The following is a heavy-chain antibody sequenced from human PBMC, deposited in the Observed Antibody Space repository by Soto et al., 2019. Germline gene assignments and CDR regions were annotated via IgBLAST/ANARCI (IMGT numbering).Heavy chain of an antibody. D-gene: IGHD3-22*01. CDR3: TRSLPNFDTNGYREYFQH. J-gene: IGHJ1*01. CDR1: GASISSSSYY. CDR2: IYYSGST. V-gene: IGHV4-39*06. Sequence: SDTLSLTCTVSGASISSSSYYWGWIRQPTGKELEWIGSIYYSGSTYNNQSLKSQVTISLDTAKNQVTLNLGTVSTADTAVYYCTRSLPNFDTNGYREYFQHWGQG.